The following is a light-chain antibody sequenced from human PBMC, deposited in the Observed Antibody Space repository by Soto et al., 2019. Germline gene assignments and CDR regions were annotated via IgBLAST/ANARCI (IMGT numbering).Light chain of an antibody. CDR2: EVS. CDR3: SSYAGSNNLV. Sequence: QSALTQPPSASGSPGQSVTISCTGTSSDVGAYNYVSWYQQHPGKAPKLMIYEVSQRPSGVPDRFSGSKSGYTASLTVSGLQAEDEAYYYCSSYAGSNNLVFGGGTKVTVL. J-gene: IGLJ2*01. V-gene: IGLV2-8*01. CDR1: SSDVGAYNY.